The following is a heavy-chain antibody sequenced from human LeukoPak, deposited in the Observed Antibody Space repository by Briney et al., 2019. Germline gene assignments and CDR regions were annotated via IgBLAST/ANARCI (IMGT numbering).Heavy chain of an antibody. CDR3: ARQLHYYDSSGHHAFDI. V-gene: IGHV4-38-2*01. D-gene: IGHD3-22*01. Sequence: SETLSLTCAVSGYSISGGYYWGWIRQPPGKGLEWIGSIYHSGSTYYNPSLKSRVTISVDTSKNQFSLKLSSVTAADTAVYYCARQLHYYDSSGHHAFDIWGQGTMVTVSS. CDR1: GYSISGGYY. J-gene: IGHJ3*02. CDR2: IYHSGST.